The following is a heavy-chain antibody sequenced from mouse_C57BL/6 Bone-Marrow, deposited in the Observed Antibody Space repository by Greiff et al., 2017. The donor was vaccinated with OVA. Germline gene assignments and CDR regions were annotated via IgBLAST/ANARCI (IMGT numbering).Heavy chain of an antibody. CDR2: INPNNGGT. D-gene: IGHD1-1*01. V-gene: IGHV1-26*01. CDR1: GYTFTDYY. Sequence: VQLQQSGPELVKPGASVKISCKASGYTFTDYYMNWVKQSHGKSLEWIGDINPNNGGTSYNQKFKGKATLTVDKSSSTAYMELRSLTSEDSAVYYCARFGDYGSSYCWYFDVWGTGTTVTVSS. CDR3: ARFGDYGSSYCWYFDV. J-gene: IGHJ1*03.